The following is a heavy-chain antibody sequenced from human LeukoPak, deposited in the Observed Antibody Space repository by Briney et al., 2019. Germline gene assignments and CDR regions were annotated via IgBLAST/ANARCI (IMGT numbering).Heavy chain of an antibody. D-gene: IGHD3-22*01. CDR1: GFTFSSYA. V-gene: IGHV3-66*01. CDR2: IYSGGST. Sequence: GGSLRLSCAASGFTFSSYAMHWVRQAPGKGLEWVSVIYSGGSTYYADSVKGRFTISRDNSKNTLYLQMNSLRAEDTAVYYCAREWLSLVDYWGQGTLVTVSS. J-gene: IGHJ4*02. CDR3: AREWLSLVDY.